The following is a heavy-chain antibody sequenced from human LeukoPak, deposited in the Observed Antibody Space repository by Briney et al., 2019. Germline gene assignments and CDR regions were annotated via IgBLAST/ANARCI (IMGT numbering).Heavy chain of an antibody. CDR3: ARGNILSGYCFDF. Sequence: PSETLSLTCAAYGGSISGYYWSWIRQPPGKGLEWVGEIHYTGGTSYNPSLKSRATISIDTSKNQLSLKLSSVTAADTAVYYCARGNILSGYCFDFWGQGALVTVSS. V-gene: IGHV4-34*01. CDR1: GGSISGYY. D-gene: IGHD3-9*01. CDR2: IHYTGGT. J-gene: IGHJ4*02.